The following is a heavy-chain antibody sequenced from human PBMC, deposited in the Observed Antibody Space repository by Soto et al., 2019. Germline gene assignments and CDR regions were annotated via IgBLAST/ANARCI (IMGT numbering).Heavy chain of an antibody. CDR2: ISAYNGNT. J-gene: IGHJ3*02. Sequence: GASVKVSCKASDYTFTSYGISWVRQAPGQGLEWMGWISAYNGNTNYAQKLQGRVTMTTDTSTSTAYMELRSLSSVTAADTAVYFCARSRGPRNRNAFDIWGQGTMVTVSS. CDR3: ARSRGPRNRNAFDI. V-gene: IGHV1-18*01. CDR1: DYTFTSYG. D-gene: IGHD3-10*01.